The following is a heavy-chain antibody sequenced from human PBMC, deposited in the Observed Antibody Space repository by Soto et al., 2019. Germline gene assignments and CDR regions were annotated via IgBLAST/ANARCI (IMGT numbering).Heavy chain of an antibody. CDR3: ARAYYGEGSIDY. J-gene: IGHJ4*02. CDR2: IVPIFGTA. Sequence: GASVKVSCKASGSTFSSYAISWVRQAPGQGLEWMGGIVPIFGTANYAQKFQGRVTITADESTSTAYMELSSLRSEDTAVYYCARAYYGEGSIDYWGQGTLVTVSS. V-gene: IGHV1-69*13. CDR1: GSTFSSYA. D-gene: IGHD4-17*01.